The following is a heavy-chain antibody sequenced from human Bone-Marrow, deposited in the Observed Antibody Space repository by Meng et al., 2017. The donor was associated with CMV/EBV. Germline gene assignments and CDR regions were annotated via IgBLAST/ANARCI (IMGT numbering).Heavy chain of an antibody. CDR3: ARGAGFSDDY. CDR1: GFSFSSYW. J-gene: IGHJ4*02. Sequence: LSCAASGFSFSSYWMHWVRQISGKGLVWASHINGDGTATNYADSVKGRFTISRDNAKNTLYLQMDSLKAEDTALYYCARGAGFSDDYWGQGTLVTVSS. V-gene: IGHV3-74*01. CDR2: INGDGTAT. D-gene: IGHD2-15*01.